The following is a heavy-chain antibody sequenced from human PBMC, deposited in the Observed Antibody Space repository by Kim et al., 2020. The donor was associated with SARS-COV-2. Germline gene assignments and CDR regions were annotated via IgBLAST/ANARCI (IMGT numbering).Heavy chain of an antibody. Sequence: AAPVKGRLTLSRNTSKNTLYLQMNSLETEDTAVYYCTTAPEKNYYCYMDVWGKGTTVTVSS. CDR3: TTAPEKNYYCYMDV. V-gene: IGHV3-15*01. J-gene: IGHJ6*03.